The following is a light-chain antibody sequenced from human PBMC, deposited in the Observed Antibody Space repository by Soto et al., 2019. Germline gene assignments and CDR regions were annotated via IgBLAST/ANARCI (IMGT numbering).Light chain of an antibody. CDR2: GAS. J-gene: IGKJ5*01. CDR3: QQYGSLPIT. CDR1: QSVSSNY. Sequence: EIVLTQSPGTLSLSPGERATLSCRASQSVSSNYLAWYQQKPGQAPRLLIYGASSRATGIPDRFSGSGSGTDFTLTISRVEPEDFAVYYCQQYGSLPITFGQGTRLEIK. V-gene: IGKV3-20*01.